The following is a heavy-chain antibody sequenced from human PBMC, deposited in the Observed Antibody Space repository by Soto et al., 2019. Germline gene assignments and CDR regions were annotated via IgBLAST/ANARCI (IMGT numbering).Heavy chain of an antibody. V-gene: IGHV2-5*01. J-gene: IGHJ4*02. D-gene: IGHD2-15*01. Sequence: QITLKESGPTLVKPTQTLTLTCTFSGFSLSTSGVAVGWIRQPPGEALEWLALISSNDDKRYSPSLKSRLSITEDTSKNQVVLTMTNMDPVDTATYYCARSRPGVLAAYSRYWGQGILVTVSS. CDR1: GFSLSTSGVA. CDR3: ARSRPGVLAAYSRY. CDR2: ISSNDDK.